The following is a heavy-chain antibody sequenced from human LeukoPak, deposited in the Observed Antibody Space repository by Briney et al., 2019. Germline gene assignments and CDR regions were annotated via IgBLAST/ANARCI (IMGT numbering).Heavy chain of an antibody. CDR2: IYYSGST. CDR3: AREGGPYRPLDY. Sequence: PSETLSLTCTVSGGSITSYYWSWIRQPPGKGLEWIGSIYYSGSTNYSPSLKSRVTISIDTSKNQISLKLTSVTAADTAVYYCAREGGPYRPLDYSGQGTLVTVSS. V-gene: IGHV4-59*01. J-gene: IGHJ4*02. CDR1: GGSITSYY.